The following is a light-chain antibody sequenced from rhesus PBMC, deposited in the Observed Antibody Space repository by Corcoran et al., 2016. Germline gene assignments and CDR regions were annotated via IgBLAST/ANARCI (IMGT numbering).Light chain of an antibody. CDR1: ENVNNY. Sequence: DIQMTQSPSSLSASVGDRVTITCRASENVNNYLHWYQQKPGKAPKLLINKAYTLQSGVPSRFSGSGSGTDFTLTISSLQPEDFATYYCQHSYSTPYSFGQGTKVEIK. CDR2: KAY. V-gene: IGKV1-74*01. CDR3: QHSYSTPYS. J-gene: IGKJ2*01.